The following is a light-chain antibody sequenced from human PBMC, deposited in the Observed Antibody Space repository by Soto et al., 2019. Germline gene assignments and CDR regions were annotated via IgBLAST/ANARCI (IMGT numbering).Light chain of an antibody. J-gene: IGKJ1*01. CDR3: HQYYDTAWA. V-gene: IGKV4-1*01. CDR1: QSISHSSNNKNK. Sequence: DIVMTQSPDSLAVSLGERATINCKSSQSISHSSNNKNKLAWYQQKPGQPPKLLISWVSIRESGVPDRFSGSGSGTDFTLTISSLQAEDVAVYFCHQYYDTAWAFGQGTKVETK. CDR2: WVS.